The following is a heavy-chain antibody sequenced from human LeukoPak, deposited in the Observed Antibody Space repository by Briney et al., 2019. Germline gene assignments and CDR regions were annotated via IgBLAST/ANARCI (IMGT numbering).Heavy chain of an antibody. CDR1: GFTFSTSA. V-gene: IGHV3-64D*09. Sequence: GGSLRLSCSASGFTFSTSAMHWVRQAPGKRLEYVSSINSNGGSTYQADSVKGRFTISRDNSKNTLYLRMSSLRDEDTAVYYCVKDGPGVYDYWGQGTLVTVSS. CDR3: VKDGPGVYDY. D-gene: IGHD1-14*01. J-gene: IGHJ4*02. CDR2: INSNGGST.